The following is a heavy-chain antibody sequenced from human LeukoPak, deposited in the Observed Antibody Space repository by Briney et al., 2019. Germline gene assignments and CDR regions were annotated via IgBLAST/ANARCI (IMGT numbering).Heavy chain of an antibody. D-gene: IGHD6-19*01. J-gene: IGHJ4*02. CDR2: IKSKTDGGTT. V-gene: IGHV3-15*01. CDR3: TTVTSQWLVYYFDY. CDR1: GFTLSNAW. Sequence: GGSLRLSCAASGFTLSNAWMSWVRQAPGKGLEWVGRIKSKTDGGTTDYAAPVKGRFTISRDDSKNTLYLQMNSLKTEDTAVYYCTTVTSQWLVYYFDYWGQGTLVTVSS.